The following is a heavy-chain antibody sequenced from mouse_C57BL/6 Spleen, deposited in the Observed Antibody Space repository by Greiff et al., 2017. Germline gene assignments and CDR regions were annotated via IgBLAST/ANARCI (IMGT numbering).Heavy chain of an antibody. CDR1: GYTFTDYE. V-gene: IGHV1-15*01. Sequence: QVQLQQSGAELVRPGASVTLSCKASGYTFTDYEMHWVKQTPVHGLEWIGAIDPETGGTAYNQKFKGKAILTADKSSSTAYMELRSLTSEDSAVYYCTHDERAWFAYWGQGTLVTVSA. J-gene: IGHJ3*01. D-gene: IGHD2-12*01. CDR2: IDPETGGT. CDR3: THDERAWFAY.